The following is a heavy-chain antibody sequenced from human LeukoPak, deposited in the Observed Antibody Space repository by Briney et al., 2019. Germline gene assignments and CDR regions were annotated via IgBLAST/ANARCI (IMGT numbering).Heavy chain of an antibody. CDR3: AKHRFESGGYHSTD. D-gene: IGHD3-22*01. V-gene: IGHV3-23*01. J-gene: IGHJ4*02. CDR2: ISGGSGST. Sequence: GRSLRLSCAASGFTFSSYAMSWVRQAPGKGLAWVSTISGGSGSTYCADSVKGRFTISRDNSKNTLYLQMNSLRDEDTAVYYCAKHRFESGGYHSTDWGQGTLVTVSS. CDR1: GFTFSSYA.